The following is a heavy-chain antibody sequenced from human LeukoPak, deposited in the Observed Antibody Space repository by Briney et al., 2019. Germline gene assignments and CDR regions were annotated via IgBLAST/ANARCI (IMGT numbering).Heavy chain of an antibody. D-gene: IGHD3-10*01. CDR2: IYHSGST. J-gene: IGHJ5*02. CDR3: ARAGEYYYGSGSLTDNWFDP. V-gene: IGHV4-30-2*01. Sequence: PSQTLSLTCAVSGGSISSGGYYWSWIRQPPGKGLEWIGYIYHSGSTYYNPSLKSRVTISVDRSKNQFSLKLSSVTAADTAVYYCARAGEYYYGSGSLTDNWFDPWGQGTLVTVSS. CDR1: GGSISSGGYY.